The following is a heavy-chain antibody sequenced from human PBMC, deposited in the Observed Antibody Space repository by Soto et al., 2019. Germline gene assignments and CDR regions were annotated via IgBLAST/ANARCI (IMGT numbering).Heavy chain of an antibody. CDR1: GFTFSSYG. D-gene: IGHD5-18*01. CDR2: IWYDGSNK. Sequence: QVQLVESGGGVVQPGRSLRLSCAASGFTFSSYGMHWVRQAPGKGLEWVAVIWYDGSNKYYADSVKGRFTISRDNSKNTLDMQMNSLRAEDTAVYYCARGRGYSYGHGDYWGQGTLVTVSS. V-gene: IGHV3-33*01. J-gene: IGHJ4*02. CDR3: ARGRGYSYGHGDY.